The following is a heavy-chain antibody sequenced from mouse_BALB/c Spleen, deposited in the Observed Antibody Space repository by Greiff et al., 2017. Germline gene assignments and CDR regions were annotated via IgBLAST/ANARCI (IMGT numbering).Heavy chain of an antibody. CDR2: ISYSGST. D-gene: IGHD2-1*01. J-gene: IGHJ2*01. Sequence: EVQLQQSGPSLVKPSQTLSLTCSVTGDSITSGYWNWIRKFPGNKLEYMGYISYSGSTYYNPSLKSRISITRDTSKNQYYLQLNSVTTEDTATYYCARYPLLYGNYFDYWGQGTTLTVSS. CDR3: ARYPLLYGNYFDY. CDR1: GDSITSGY. V-gene: IGHV3-8*02.